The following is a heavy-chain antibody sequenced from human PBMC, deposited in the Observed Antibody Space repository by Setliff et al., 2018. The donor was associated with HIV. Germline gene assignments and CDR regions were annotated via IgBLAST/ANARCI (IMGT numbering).Heavy chain of an antibody. J-gene: IGHJ4*02. CDR2: LNHSGNT. Sequence: SETLSLTCAVSGESFSAYLWSWVRQPPGKGLEWIGELNHSGNTNYNPSLKSRVTISIGTSTNHFSLKLSSVSAADTAVYYCATGLAVAPGYWGQGSLVTVSS. V-gene: IGHV4-34*01. D-gene: IGHD6-19*01. CDR1: GESFSAYL. CDR3: ATGLAVAPGY.